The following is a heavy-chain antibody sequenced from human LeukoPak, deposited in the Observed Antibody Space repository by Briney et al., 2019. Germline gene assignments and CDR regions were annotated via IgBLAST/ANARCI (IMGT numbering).Heavy chain of an antibody. J-gene: IGHJ4*02. CDR3: ARDVDWNYDL. D-gene: IGHD1-7*01. Sequence: GGSLRLSCVGSGFTFSSYWMNWVRQAPGKGLEWVANIKGSDKGHVDSVKGRFSVSRDDARNSLYLQMDSLRAEDTAVYYCARDVDWNYDLWGQGTVVRVSS. CDR1: GFTFSSYW. CDR2: IKGSDK. V-gene: IGHV3-7*01.